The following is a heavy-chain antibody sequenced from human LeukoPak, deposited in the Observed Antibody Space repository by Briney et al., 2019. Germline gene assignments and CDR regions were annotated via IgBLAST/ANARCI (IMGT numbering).Heavy chain of an antibody. CDR2: INWNGGST. CDR1: GFTFDDYG. J-gene: IGHJ3*02. V-gene: IGHV3-20*01. D-gene: IGHD3-10*01. Sequence: GGSLRLSCAASGFTFDDYGMSWVRQAPGKGLEWVSGINWNGGSTGYADSVKGRFTISRDNAKNYLYLQMNSLRAEDTALYHCARYYGSGSLDAFDIWGQGTMVTVSS. CDR3: ARYYGSGSLDAFDI.